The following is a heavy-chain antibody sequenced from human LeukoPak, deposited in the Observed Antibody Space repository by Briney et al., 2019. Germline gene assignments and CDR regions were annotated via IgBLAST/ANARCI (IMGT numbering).Heavy chain of an antibody. CDR1: GGSISSGGYY. D-gene: IGHD3-16*01. CDR3: ARTLGGVTHYGMDV. J-gene: IGHJ6*02. V-gene: IGHV4-31*03. Sequence: SETLSLTCTVSGGSISSGGYYWSWIRQHPGKGLEWIGYIYYSGSTYYNPSLKSRVTMSVDTSKNQFPLKLSSVTAADTAVYYCARTLGGVTHYGMDVWGQGTSVTVSS. CDR2: IYYSGST.